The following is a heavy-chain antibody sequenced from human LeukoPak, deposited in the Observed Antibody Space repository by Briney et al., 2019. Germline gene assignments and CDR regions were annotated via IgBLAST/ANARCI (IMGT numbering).Heavy chain of an antibody. CDR3: ARGSSSWYR. Sequence: SETLSLTCTVSGGSISGYYWSWIRQPPGKGLEWIGYIYYSGSTNYNPSLKSRVTISVDTSKNQFSLKLSSVTAADTAVYYCARGSSSWYRWGQGTLVTVSS. CDR1: GGSISGYY. J-gene: IGHJ4*02. V-gene: IGHV4-59*08. D-gene: IGHD6-13*01. CDR2: IYYSGST.